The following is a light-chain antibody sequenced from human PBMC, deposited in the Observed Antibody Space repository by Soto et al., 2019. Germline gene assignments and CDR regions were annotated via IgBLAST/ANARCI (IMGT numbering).Light chain of an antibody. J-gene: IGKJ4*01. CDR2: GAS. Sequence: EIVMTQSPATLSVPPGKRATLSCRASQSVSSNLAWYQQKPGQAPRLLIYGASTRATGIPARFSGSGSGTEFTLTISSLQSEDFAVYSCQQYQSWPLTFGGGTKVEIK. V-gene: IGKV3-15*01. CDR3: QQYQSWPLT. CDR1: QSVSSN.